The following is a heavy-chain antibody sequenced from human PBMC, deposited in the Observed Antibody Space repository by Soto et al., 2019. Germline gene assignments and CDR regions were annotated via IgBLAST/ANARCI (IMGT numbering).Heavy chain of an antibody. V-gene: IGHV4-61*03. D-gene: IGHD2-21*01. J-gene: IGHJ3*01. CDR1: GDSVSSGSHH. Sequence: QVQLQESGPGLVRPSETLSLTCTVAGDSVSSGSHHWNWIRQAPGKGLEWIGSIYFTGRTNHNPSLKSRVTISVDTSKNHLSLNLTSVTAADTAVYYCARDLVAIGGRVYAFDLWGQGTMVTGSS. CDR3: ARDLVAIGGRVYAFDL. CDR2: IYFTGRT.